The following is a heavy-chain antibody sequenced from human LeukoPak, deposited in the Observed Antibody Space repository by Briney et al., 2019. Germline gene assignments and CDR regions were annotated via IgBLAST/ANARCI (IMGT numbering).Heavy chain of an antibody. CDR2: MNPNSGNT. CDR3: ARGYSGSYYGDAFDI. D-gene: IGHD1-26*01. J-gene: IGHJ3*02. V-gene: IGHV1-8*01. CDR1: GYTFTSYD. Sequence: ASVKVSCKASGYTFTSYDINWVRQATGQGLEWMGWMNPNSGNTGYAQKFQGRVTMTTDTSTSTAYMELRSLRSDDTAVYYCARGYSGSYYGDAFDIWGQGTMVTVSS.